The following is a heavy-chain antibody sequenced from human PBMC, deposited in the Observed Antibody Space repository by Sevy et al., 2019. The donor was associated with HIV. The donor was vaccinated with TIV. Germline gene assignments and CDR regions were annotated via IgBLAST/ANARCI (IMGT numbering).Heavy chain of an antibody. CDR3: AKRRVQSGLSGGGANYGMDV. J-gene: IGHJ6*02. Sequence: GGSRRLSCAASGFPFSNFAMSWVRQAPGKGLEWVSTLIGGVSRTYYADSVTGRFIISRDNSTNTLYLRMKSLRAEDTAIYYCAKRRVQSGLSGGGANYGMDVCGRGTTVTVSS. CDR1: GFPFSNFA. CDR2: LIGGVSRT. V-gene: IGHV3-23*01. D-gene: IGHD2-8*02.